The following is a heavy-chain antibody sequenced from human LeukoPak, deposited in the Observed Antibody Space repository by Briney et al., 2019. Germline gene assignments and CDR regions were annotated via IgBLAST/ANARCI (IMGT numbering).Heavy chain of an antibody. CDR2: IYSGGST. V-gene: IGHV3-66*02. J-gene: IGHJ4*02. CDR3: ARERGDYGTLDY. D-gene: IGHD4/OR15-4a*01. Sequence: GGSLRLSCAASGFTVSSNYLSWVRQAPGKGLEWVSVIYSGGSTYYADSVKGRFTISRDNSKNTLYLQMNSLRAEDTAVYYCARERGDYGTLDYWGQGTLVTVSS. CDR1: GFTVSSNY.